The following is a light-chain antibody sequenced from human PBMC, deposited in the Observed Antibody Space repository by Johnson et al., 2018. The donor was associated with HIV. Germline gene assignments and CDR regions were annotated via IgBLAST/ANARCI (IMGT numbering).Light chain of an antibody. J-gene: IGLJ1*01. CDR2: DNS. V-gene: IGLV1-51*01. Sequence: QSVLTQPPSVSAAPGQKVTISCSGSSSKIGNKYVSWYQQLPGTAPKVLIYDNSKRPSGIPARFSGSKSGTSATLGITGLQTGDEADYYCATWDRSLSAGGVCGRGTKCTVL. CDR1: SSKIGNKY. CDR3: ATWDRSLSAGGV.